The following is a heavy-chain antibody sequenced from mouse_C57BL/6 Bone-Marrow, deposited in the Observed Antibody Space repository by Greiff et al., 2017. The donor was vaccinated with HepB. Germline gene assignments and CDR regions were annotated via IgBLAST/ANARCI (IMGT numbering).Heavy chain of an antibody. Sequence: DVMLVESGGGLVQPGGSLSLSCAASGFTFTDYYMSWVRQPPGKALEWLGFIRNKANGYTTEYSASVKGRFTISRDNSQSILYLQMNALRDEDSATYYCARYTGNFDYWGQGTTLTVSS. CDR3: ARYTGNFDY. CDR2: IRNKANGYTT. V-gene: IGHV7-3*01. J-gene: IGHJ2*01. CDR1: GFTFTDYY.